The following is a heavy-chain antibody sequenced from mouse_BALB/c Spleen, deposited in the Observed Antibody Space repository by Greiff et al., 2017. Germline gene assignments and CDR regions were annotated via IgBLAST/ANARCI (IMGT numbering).Heavy chain of an antibody. D-gene: IGHD1-1*01. CDR2: INPGSGGT. CDR3: AATATTEKFAY. V-gene: IGHV1-54*01. J-gene: IGHJ3*01. Sequence: ESGAELVRPGPSVKVSCKASGYAFTNYLIEWVKQRPGQGLEWIGVINPGSGGTNYNEKFKGKATLTADKSSSTAYMQLSSLTADDSAVYVCAATATTEKFAYWGQGTLVTVSA. CDR1: GYAFTNYL.